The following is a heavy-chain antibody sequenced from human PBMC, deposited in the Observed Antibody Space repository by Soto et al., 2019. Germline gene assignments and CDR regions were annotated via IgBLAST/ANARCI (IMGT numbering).Heavy chain of an antibody. Sequence: QVQLVESGGGVVQPGRSLRLSCAASAFTFSTYGMHWVRQAPGKGLEWVAFIWYDGNNKYYADSVKGRFTISRDNSKNTLYLQMNSLRAEDTAVYYCARELLEYGSGSGFDYWGQGTLVTVSS. CDR1: AFTFSTYG. V-gene: IGHV3-33*01. CDR2: IWYDGNNK. CDR3: ARELLEYGSGSGFDY. J-gene: IGHJ4*02. D-gene: IGHD3-10*01.